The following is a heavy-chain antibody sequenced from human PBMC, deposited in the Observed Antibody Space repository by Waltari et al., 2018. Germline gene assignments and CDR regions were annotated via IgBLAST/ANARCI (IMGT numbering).Heavy chain of an antibody. CDR3: ATSGMDLSGVTINWFDP. CDR2: VDPADGKT. CDR1: GYIFRNYY. D-gene: IGHD3-9*01. Sequence: EVQLVQSGAEVKKPGATVKISCTASGYIFRNYYMHWLRQAPGKGLEWMGRVDPADGKTIDADKFQGRFIITTNRPTRTVFMEVTSLTSDDAAVYYCATSGMDLSGVTINWFDPWGQGTLLTVSS. J-gene: IGHJ5*02. V-gene: IGHV1-69-2*01.